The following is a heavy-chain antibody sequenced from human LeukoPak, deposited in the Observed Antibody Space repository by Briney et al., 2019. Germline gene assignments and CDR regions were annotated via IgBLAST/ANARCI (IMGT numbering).Heavy chain of an antibody. CDR3: TKNSGTFDY. V-gene: IGHV3-30-3*01. Sequence: GGSLRLSCAVSGFTFYSYAMHWVRQAPGKGLEWVAVVSYDGSNKYYADSVKGRFTISRDNSKNTLSLQMNSLRAEDTSVYYCTKNSGTFDYWGQGTLVTVSS. CDR1: GFTFYSYA. D-gene: IGHD1-26*01. CDR2: VSYDGSNK. J-gene: IGHJ4*02.